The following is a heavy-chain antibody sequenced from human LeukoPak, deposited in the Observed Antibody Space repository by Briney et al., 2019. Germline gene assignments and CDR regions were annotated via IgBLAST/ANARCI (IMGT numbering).Heavy chain of an antibody. CDR3: ARALYYYDSRDYGMDV. J-gene: IGHJ6*02. CDR2: IYYSGST. CDR1: GGSISSYY. D-gene: IGHD3-22*01. V-gene: IGHV4-59*01. Sequence: PSETLSLTCTVSGGSISSYYWSWIRQPPGKGLERIGYIYYSGSTNYNPSLKSRVTISVDTSKNQFSLKLSSVTAADTAVYYCARALYYYDSRDYGMDVWGQGTTVTVSS.